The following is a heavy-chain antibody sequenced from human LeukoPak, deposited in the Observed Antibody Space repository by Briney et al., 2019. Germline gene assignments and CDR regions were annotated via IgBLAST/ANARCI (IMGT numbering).Heavy chain of an antibody. CDR2: ISSSSSYI. Sequence: GGSLRLSCAASGFTFSSYWMHWVRQAPGKGLEWVSSISSSSSYIYYADPVKGRFTISRDNAKNSLYLQMNSLRAEDTAVYYCARDREGYGDYVSQDYWGQGTLVTVSS. CDR3: ARDREGYGDYVSQDY. V-gene: IGHV3-21*01. J-gene: IGHJ4*02. D-gene: IGHD4-17*01. CDR1: GFTFSSYW.